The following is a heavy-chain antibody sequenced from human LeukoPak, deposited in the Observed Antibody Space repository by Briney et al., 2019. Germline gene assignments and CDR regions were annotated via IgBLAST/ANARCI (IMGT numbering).Heavy chain of an antibody. J-gene: IGHJ4*02. D-gene: IGHD3-10*01. CDR3: TTDLGLTMIRGVLVS. CDR1: GFTFTNAW. Sequence: GGSLRLSCVASGFTFTNAWMSWVRQAPGKGPEWVGRIKSKGDAETTDYAAPVKGRFFLSRDDSENTLYLQMYSLQTEDTAVYYCTTDLGLTMIRGVLVSWGQGTLVTVSS. CDR2: IKSKGDAETT. V-gene: IGHV3-15*01.